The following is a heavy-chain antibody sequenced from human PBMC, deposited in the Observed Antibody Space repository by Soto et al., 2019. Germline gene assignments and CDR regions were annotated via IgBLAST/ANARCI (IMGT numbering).Heavy chain of an antibody. CDR1: GGTFSSYA. J-gene: IGHJ6*02. V-gene: IGHV1-69*13. Sequence: WASVKVSCKASGGTFSSYAISWVRQAPGQGLEWMGGIIPIFGTANYAQKFQGRVTITADESTSTAYMELSSLRSEDTAVYYCASSVAKYYYYGMDVWGQGTTVTVSS. D-gene: IGHD5-12*01. CDR2: IIPIFGTA. CDR3: ASSVAKYYYYGMDV.